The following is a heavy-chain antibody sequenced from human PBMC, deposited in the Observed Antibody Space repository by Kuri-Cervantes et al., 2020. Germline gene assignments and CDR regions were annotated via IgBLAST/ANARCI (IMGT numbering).Heavy chain of an antibody. Sequence: GSLRLSCTVSGGSISSSSYYWGWIRQPPGKGLEWIGSIYYSGSTYYNPSLKSRVTISVDTSKNQFSLKLSSVTAADTAVYYCSRPNNLNDPFDYWGQGTLVTVSS. CDR1: GGSISSSSYY. D-gene: IGHD1-1*01. V-gene: IGHV4-39*01. J-gene: IGHJ4*02. CDR3: SRPNNLNDPFDY. CDR2: IYYSGST.